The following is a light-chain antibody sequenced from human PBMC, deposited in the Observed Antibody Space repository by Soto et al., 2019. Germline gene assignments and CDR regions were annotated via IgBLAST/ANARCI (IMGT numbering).Light chain of an antibody. J-gene: IGLJ2*01. CDR1: NSGVGGYNY. V-gene: IGLV2-14*01. Sequence: QSALTQPASVSGSPGQSITISCTGTNSGVGGYNYVSWYQQHPGKAPKLMIYDVSNRPSGVSNRFSGSKSGNTASLTISGLEADDEADYYCSSYTSSSWGVFGGGTKLTVL. CDR3: SSYTSSSWGV. CDR2: DVS.